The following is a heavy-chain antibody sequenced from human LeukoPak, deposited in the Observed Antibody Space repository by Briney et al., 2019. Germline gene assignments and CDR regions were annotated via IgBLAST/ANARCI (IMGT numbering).Heavy chain of an antibody. CDR3: ARDMEDSSGWYLGFYYYYGMDV. Sequence: GGSLRLSCAASGFTFSSYAMHWVRQAPGKGLEWVAVISYDGSNKYYADSVKGRFTISRDNSKNTLYLQMNSLRAEDTAVYYCARDMEDSSGWYLGFYYYYGMDVWGQGTTVTVSS. CDR1: GFTFSSYA. V-gene: IGHV3-30-3*01. D-gene: IGHD6-19*01. J-gene: IGHJ6*02. CDR2: ISYDGSNK.